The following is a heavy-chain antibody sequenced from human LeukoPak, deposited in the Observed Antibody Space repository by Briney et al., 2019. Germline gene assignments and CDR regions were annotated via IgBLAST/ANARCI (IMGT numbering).Heavy chain of an antibody. D-gene: IGHD5-18*01. J-gene: IGHJ4*02. Sequence: SETLSLTCTVSGGSISSYYWSWIRQPPGKGLEWIGYIYYSGSTNYNPSLKSRVTISVDTSKNQFSLKLNSVTAADTALYYCARVGQYSHKDWGQGTLVTVSS. CDR3: ARVGQYSHKD. CDR2: IYYSGST. V-gene: IGHV4-59*01. CDR1: GGSISSYY.